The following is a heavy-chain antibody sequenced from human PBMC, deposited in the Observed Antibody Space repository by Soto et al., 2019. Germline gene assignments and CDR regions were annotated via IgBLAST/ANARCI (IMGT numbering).Heavy chain of an antibody. CDR3: ARVRLSIAVNDALDV. CDR1: GFTFSDYV. J-gene: IGHJ3*01. V-gene: IGHV3-30*14. CDR2: MTYDGATE. D-gene: IGHD3-3*02. Sequence: QVRLVESGGGVVQPGTSLRLSCAASGFTFSDYVIHWVRQAAGKGLEWVASMTYDGATEYYADSGKGRFTMSRDNSKRALSLQMKSLRPADTAVYYCARVRLSIAVNDALDVWGQGTTVTVSS.